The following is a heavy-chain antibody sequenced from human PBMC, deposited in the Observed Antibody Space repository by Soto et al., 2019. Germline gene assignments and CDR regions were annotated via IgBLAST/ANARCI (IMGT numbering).Heavy chain of an antibody. CDR3: AVFQYSSGPSGFDC. J-gene: IGHJ4*02. V-gene: IGHV1-46*01. CDR1: GYTFTSYY. CDR2: IKPSGGST. D-gene: IGHD6-19*01. Sequence: QVQLVQSGAEVKKPGASVKVSCKASGYTFTSYYMHWVRQAPGQGLEWMGIIKPSGGSTSYARKFQSRVTMTSDTFTSTVYMELSSLRSEDTAVYYCAVFQYSSGPSGFDCWGQGTLVTVSS.